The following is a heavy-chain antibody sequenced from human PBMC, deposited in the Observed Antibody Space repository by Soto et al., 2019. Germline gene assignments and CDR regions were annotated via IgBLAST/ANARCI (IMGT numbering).Heavy chain of an antibody. V-gene: IGHV3-30-3*01. CDR2: ISYDGSNK. CDR1: GFTFSSYA. Sequence: GGSLRLSCAASGFTFSSYAMHWVRQAPGKGLEWVAVISYDGSNKYYADSVKGRFTISRDNSKNTMYLQMNSLGAEDTAVYYSERGRYFEWFLTIYGMDVWGQGNTVTVSS. D-gene: IGHD3-9*01. CDR3: ERGRYFEWFLTIYGMDV. J-gene: IGHJ6*02.